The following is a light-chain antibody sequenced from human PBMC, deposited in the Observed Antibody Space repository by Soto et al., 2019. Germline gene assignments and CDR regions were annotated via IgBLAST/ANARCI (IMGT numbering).Light chain of an antibody. CDR1: QTISSW. CDR2: KAS. CDR3: QQYSTYPWT. Sequence: DIQMTQSPSTLSGSVGDRVTITCRASQTISSWLAWYQQKPGKAPKLLIYKASTLKSGVPSRFSGSGSATELTLTISSLQPDDFATYYCQQYSTYPWTFGQGTKVDNK. J-gene: IGKJ1*01. V-gene: IGKV1-5*03.